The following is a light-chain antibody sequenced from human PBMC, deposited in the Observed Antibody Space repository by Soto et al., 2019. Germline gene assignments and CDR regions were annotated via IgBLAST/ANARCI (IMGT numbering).Light chain of an antibody. Sequence: TQSPVPLSVSPGDRAALSCRASQSVSRFLAWYQQTPGQPPRLLIYAASSRVLGVPARFTGSCSGTDFTLTISAVQSEDAAIYYCQQYDHWPPYSVGQGTRLEI. CDR2: AAS. CDR3: QQYDHWPPYS. J-gene: IGKJ2*01. V-gene: IGKV3-15*01. CDR1: QSVSRF.